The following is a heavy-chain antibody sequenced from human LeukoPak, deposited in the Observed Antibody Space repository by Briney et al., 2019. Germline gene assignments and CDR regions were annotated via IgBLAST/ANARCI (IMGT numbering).Heavy chain of an antibody. V-gene: IGHV4-38-2*02. Sequence: SETLSLTCTVSGYSISSGYYWGWIRQPPGKGLEWIGSIYHSGSTYYNPSLKSRVTISVDTSKNQFSLKLSSVTAADTAVYYCARRAAAGNFVDYWGQGTLVTVSS. CDR3: ARRAAAGNFVDY. J-gene: IGHJ4*02. D-gene: IGHD6-13*01. CDR2: IYHSGST. CDR1: GYSISSGYY.